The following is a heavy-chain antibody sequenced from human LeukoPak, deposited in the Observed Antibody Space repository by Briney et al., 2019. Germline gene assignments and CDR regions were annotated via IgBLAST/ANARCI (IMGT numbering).Heavy chain of an antibody. CDR3: VRDDRSYGVDY. D-gene: IGHD4-17*01. Sequence: GGSLRLSCAASGFTFNNYVMHWVRQAPGKGLVCVARIKSDGTYRDYGDSVRGRFTISRDNAKDTLYLQMNSLRAEDTAVYYCVRDDRSYGVDYWGQGIPVTVSS. J-gene: IGHJ4*02. V-gene: IGHV3-74*01. CDR1: GFTFNNYV. CDR2: IKSDGTYR.